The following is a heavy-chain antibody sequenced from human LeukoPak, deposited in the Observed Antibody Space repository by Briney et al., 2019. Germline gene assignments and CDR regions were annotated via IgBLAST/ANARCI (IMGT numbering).Heavy chain of an antibody. J-gene: IGHJ4*02. CDR3: ARDRGPYDSSGYYPALDY. CDR2: IWYDGSNK. Sequence: GGSLRLSCEASGFTFSSYWMNWVRQAPGKGLEWVAVIWYDGSNKYYADSVKGRFTISRDNSKNTLYLQMNSLRAEDTAVYYCARDRGPYDSSGYYPALDYWGQGTLVTVSS. D-gene: IGHD3-22*01. CDR1: GFTFSSYW. V-gene: IGHV3-33*08.